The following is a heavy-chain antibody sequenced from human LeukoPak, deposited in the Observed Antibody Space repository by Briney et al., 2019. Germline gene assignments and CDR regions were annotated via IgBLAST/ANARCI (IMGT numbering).Heavy chain of an antibody. J-gene: IGHJ4*02. CDR1: GYTFTRYY. CDR3: ARSPHILTGENFDY. CDR2: INLNSGGT. V-gene: IGHV1-2*02. Sequence: ASVKVSCKASGYTFTRYYMHWVRLAPGQGLEWMGWINLNSGGTNYAQTFQGRVTMTRDTSIITAYMDLIRLRSDDTAVYYCARSPHILTGENFDYWGQGTLVTVSS. D-gene: IGHD3-9*01.